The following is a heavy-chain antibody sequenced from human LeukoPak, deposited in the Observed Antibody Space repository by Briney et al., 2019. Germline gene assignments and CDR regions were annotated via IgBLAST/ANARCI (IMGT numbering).Heavy chain of an antibody. V-gene: IGHV3-33*01. CDR3: ARLVGGTTGATGY. D-gene: IGHD1-26*01. Sequence: GGSLRLSCTASGFNFSYYAMHWVRQAPGKGLARVALIWFDGSNDYYEDSVKGRFTISRDNSKDAVFLQMNSLTVDDTAVYYCARLVGGTTGATGYWGQGSLVSVS. J-gene: IGHJ4*02. CDR1: GFNFSYYA. CDR2: IWFDGSND.